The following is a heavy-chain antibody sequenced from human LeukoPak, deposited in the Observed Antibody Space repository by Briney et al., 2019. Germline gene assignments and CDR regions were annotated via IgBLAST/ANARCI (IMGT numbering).Heavy chain of an antibody. CDR1: GGSISSGSYY. D-gene: IGHD6-13*01. V-gene: IGHV4-61*02. CDR2: IYTSGST. CDR3: ARDRKRYSSSWQNWFDP. J-gene: IGHJ5*02. Sequence: PSQTLSLTCTVSGGSISSGSYYWSWIRQPAGKGLEWIGRIYTSGSTNYNPSLKSRVTISVDTSKNQFSLKLSSVTAADTAVYYCARDRKRYSSSWQNWFDPWGQGTLVTVSS.